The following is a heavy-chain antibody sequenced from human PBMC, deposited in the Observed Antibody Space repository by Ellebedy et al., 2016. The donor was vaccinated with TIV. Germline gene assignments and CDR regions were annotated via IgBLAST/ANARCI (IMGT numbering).Heavy chain of an antibody. V-gene: IGHV3-7*04. CDR3: ARAGIAAAGRGDFDY. J-gene: IGHJ4*02. CDR1: GFTFSSYW. D-gene: IGHD6-13*01. CDR2: IKQDGSEK. Sequence: GGSLRLXXAASGFTFSSYWMSWVRQAPGKGLEWVANIKQDGSEKYYVDSVKGRFTISRDNAKNSLYLQMNSLRAEDTAVYYCARAGIAAAGRGDFDYWGQGTLVTVSS.